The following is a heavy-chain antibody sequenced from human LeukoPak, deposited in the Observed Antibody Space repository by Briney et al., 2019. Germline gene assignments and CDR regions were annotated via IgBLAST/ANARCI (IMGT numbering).Heavy chain of an antibody. CDR2: ISGSGGST. D-gene: IGHD2-2*01. Sequence: GSLRLSCAASGFTFSSYAMSWVRQAPGKGLEWVSAISGSGGSTYYADSVKGRFTISRDNSKNTLYLQMNSLRAEDTAAYYCAKATSSYCSSTSCYFDYWGQGTLVTVSS. V-gene: IGHV3-23*01. J-gene: IGHJ4*02. CDR1: GFTFSSYA. CDR3: AKATSSYCSSTSCYFDY.